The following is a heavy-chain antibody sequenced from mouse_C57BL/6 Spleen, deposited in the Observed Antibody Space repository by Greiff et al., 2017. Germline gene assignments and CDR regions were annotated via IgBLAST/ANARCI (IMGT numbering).Heavy chain of an antibody. CDR1: GYAFTNYL. J-gene: IGHJ3*01. V-gene: IGHV1-54*01. D-gene: IGHD3-2*02. CDR2: INPGSGGT. Sequence: VQGVESGAELVRPGTSVKVSCKASGYAFTNYLIEWVKQRPGQGLEWIGVINPGSGGTNYNEKFKGKATLTADKSSSTAYMQLSSLTSEDSAVYFCARSGAAQATPFGYWGQGTLVTVSA. CDR3: ARSGAAQATPFGY.